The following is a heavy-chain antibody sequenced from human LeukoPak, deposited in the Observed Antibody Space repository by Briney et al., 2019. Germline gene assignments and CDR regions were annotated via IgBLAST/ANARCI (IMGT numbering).Heavy chain of an antibody. J-gene: IGHJ4*02. Sequence: GGSLRLSCAASGFTFSSYGMHWVRQAPGRGLEWVAFIRYDGSNKYYADSVKGRFTISRDNSKNTLYLQMNSLRAEDTAVYYCAKPGGYYDSSGYFDYWGQGTLVTVSS. D-gene: IGHD3-22*01. CDR1: GFTFSSYG. CDR3: AKPGGYYDSSGYFDY. V-gene: IGHV3-30*02. CDR2: IRYDGSNK.